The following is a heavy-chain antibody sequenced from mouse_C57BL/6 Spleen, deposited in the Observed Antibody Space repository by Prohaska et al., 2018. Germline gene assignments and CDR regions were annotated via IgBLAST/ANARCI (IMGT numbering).Heavy chain of an antibody. J-gene: IGHJ2*01. D-gene: IGHD2-1*01. CDR3: ARQGPYGNWFDY. V-gene: IGHV5-6*01. Sequence: EVQLVESGGDLVKPGGSLKLSCAASGFTFSSYGMSWVRQTPDKRLEWVATISSGGSYTYYPDSVKGRFTISRDNAKNTLYLQMSSLKSEDTAMYDCARQGPYGNWFDYWGQGTTLTVSS. CDR2: ISSGGSYT. CDR1: GFTFSSYG.